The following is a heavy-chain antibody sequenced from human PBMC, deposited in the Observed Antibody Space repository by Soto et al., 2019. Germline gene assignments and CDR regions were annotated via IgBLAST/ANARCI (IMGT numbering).Heavy chain of an antibody. CDR1: GFSLSTGGVG. CDR2: IYWDDDK. J-gene: IGHJ6*02. V-gene: IGHV2-5*02. Sequence: SGPTLVNPTQTLTLTCTFSGFSLSTGGVGVGWIRQPPGRALEWLSLIYWDDDKRYSPSLRSRLTITKDTSKNQVVLTMTNMDPVDTATYYCIQSRCGGDCLQSYASYYYYGMDVWGQGTTVTVSS. D-gene: IGHD2-21*02. CDR3: IQSRCGGDCLQSYASYYYYGMDV.